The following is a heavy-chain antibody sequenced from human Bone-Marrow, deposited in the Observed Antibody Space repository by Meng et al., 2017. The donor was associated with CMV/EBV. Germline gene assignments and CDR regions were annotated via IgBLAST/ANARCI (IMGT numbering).Heavy chain of an antibody. J-gene: IGHJ6*02. CDR3: ARDEVTLIYGMDV. CDR1: GGSISSSNW. CDR2: IYHSRST. Sequence: SETLSLTCAVSGGSISSSNWWSWVRQPPGKGLEWIGEIYHSRSTNYNPSLKSRVTISVDKSKNQFSLKLSSVTAADTAVYYCARDEVTLIYGMDVWGQGTTVTVSS. V-gene: IGHV4-4*02. D-gene: IGHD4-23*01.